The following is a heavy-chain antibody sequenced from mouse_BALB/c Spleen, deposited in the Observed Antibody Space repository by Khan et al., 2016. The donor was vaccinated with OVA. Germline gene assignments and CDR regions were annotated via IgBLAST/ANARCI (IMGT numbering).Heavy chain of an antibody. CDR3: ARPPYFSYVLDN. Sequence: QIQLVQSGPEVKKPGETVKISCKASGHTFTKFGMNWVKQAPGKGLKWMGWINTYTGEPTYADDFNGRFAFSLETSASTAYLQINNLKNEDTATEFCARPPYFSYVLDNWGQGTSVTVSS. J-gene: IGHJ4*01. D-gene: IGHD2-10*01. V-gene: IGHV9-3-1*01. CDR1: GHTFTKFG. CDR2: INTYTGEP.